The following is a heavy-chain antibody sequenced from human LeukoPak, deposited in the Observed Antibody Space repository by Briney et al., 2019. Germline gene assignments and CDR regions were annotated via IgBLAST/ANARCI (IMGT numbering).Heavy chain of an antibody. CDR2: IYYSGST. V-gene: IGHV4-30-4*08. D-gene: IGHD4-23*01. Sequence: SETLSLTCTVSGGSISSGDYYWSWIRQPPGKGLEWIGYIYYSGSTYYNPSLKSRVTISVDTSKNQFSLKLSSVTAADTAVYYCARGDYVLRWFDYWGQGTLVTVSS. CDR1: GGSISSGDYY. CDR3: ARGDYVLRWFDY. J-gene: IGHJ4*02.